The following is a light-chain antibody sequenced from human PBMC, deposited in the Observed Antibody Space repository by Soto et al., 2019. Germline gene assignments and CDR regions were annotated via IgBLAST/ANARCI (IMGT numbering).Light chain of an antibody. J-gene: IGLJ2*01. Sequence: QSVLTQPPSVSGAPGQRVTISCTGSSSNIGAGWDVPWYQQLPGTAPKLLIFGNSNRPSGVSDRFSGSKSATSASLTITGLQAGDEGDYYCQSYDSSLSGVLFGGGTKLTVL. CDR1: SSNIGAGWD. CDR3: QSYDSSLSGVL. CDR2: GNS. V-gene: IGLV1-40*01.